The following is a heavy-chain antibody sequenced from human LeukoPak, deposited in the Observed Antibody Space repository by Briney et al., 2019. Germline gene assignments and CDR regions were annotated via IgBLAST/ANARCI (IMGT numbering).Heavy chain of an antibody. CDR3: ARESQFSIRYASDY. Sequence: ASVKVSRKASGYTFTGYYMHWVRQAPGQGLEWMGWINPNSGGTNYAQKFQGRVTMTRDTSISTAYMELSRLRSDDTAVYYCARESQFSIRYASDYWGQGTLVTVSS. CDR2: INPNSGGT. D-gene: IGHD2/OR15-2a*01. J-gene: IGHJ4*02. CDR1: GYTFTGYY. V-gene: IGHV1-2*02.